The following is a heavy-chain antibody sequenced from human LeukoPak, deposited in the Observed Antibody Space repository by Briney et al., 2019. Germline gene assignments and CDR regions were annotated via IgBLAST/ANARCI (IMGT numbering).Heavy chain of an antibody. CDR1: GFIVSSNY. Sequence: GGSLRLSCTVSGFIVSSNYMIWVRQAPEKGLEWVSLLYSDGSTYYADSVKGRFTISRDNSKNTLYLEMNSLRPEDTAVYYCARSLWLFGVVSHFDYWGQGTLVAVSS. CDR2: LYSDGST. J-gene: IGHJ4*02. D-gene: IGHD3-3*01. CDR3: ARSLWLFGVVSHFDY. V-gene: IGHV3-66*02.